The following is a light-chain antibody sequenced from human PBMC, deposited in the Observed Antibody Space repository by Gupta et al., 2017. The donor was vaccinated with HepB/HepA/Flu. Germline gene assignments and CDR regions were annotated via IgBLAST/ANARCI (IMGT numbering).Light chain of an antibody. CDR1: SLRSYY. CDR3: NYRDSRGNQCV. V-gene: IGLV3-19*01. J-gene: IGLJ3*02. CDR2: GTN. Sequence: SSELTQDPAVSVALGQTVRITCQGDSLRSYYASWYQQKQGQAPVRVIYGTNNRPSGITDRVSCYSAGNNASSHTKGDQAEDEADDYCNYRDSRGNQCVFGGGTKLTVL.